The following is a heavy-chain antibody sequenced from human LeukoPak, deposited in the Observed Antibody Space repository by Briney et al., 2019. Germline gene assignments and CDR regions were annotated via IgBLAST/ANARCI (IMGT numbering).Heavy chain of an antibody. Sequence: GGSLRLSCAASGFTFSTYAMSWVRQAPGKGLEWVSGISGSGGGTYYADSVKGRFTMSRDNSKNTLYLQMNSLRAEDTAVYYCARSRGPNTFGGVHDYWGQGTLVTVSS. CDR3: ARSRGPNTFGGVHDY. J-gene: IGHJ4*02. CDR2: ISGSGGGT. V-gene: IGHV3-23*01. D-gene: IGHD3-16*01. CDR1: GFTFSTYA.